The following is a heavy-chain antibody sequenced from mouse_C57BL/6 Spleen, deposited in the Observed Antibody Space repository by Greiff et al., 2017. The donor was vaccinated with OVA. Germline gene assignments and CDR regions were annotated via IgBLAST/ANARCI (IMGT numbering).Heavy chain of an antibody. CDR3: ARGGRDDGAWFAY. J-gene: IGHJ3*01. V-gene: IGHV5-16*01. D-gene: IGHD2-12*01. Sequence: EVHLVESEGGLVQPGSSMKLSCTASGFTFSDYYMAWVRQVPEKGLEWVANINYDGSSTYYLDSLKSRFIISRDNAKNILYLQMSSLKSEDTATYYCARGGRDDGAWFAYWGQGTLVTVSA. CDR1: GFTFSDYY. CDR2: INYDGSST.